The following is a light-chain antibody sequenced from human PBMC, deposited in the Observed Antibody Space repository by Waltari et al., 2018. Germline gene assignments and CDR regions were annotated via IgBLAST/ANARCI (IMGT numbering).Light chain of an antibody. CDR2: DVS. Sequence: QSALTQPRSVSGSPGQSVTISCTGTSSDLGGSNSVPRSQQHPGKAPKLMIYDVSKRPSGVPDRFSGSKSGNTASLTISGLQAEDEADYYCCSYAGSYTFHVVFGGGTKLTVL. CDR1: SSDLGGSNS. J-gene: IGLJ2*01. CDR3: CSYAGSYTFHVV. V-gene: IGLV2-11*01.